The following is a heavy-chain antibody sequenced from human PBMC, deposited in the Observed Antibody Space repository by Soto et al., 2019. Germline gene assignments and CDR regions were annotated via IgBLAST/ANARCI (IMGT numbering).Heavy chain of an antibody. CDR3: ASDPVYYDNATRQSYGGLLNS. CDR1: GRSVRRTCYD. V-gene: IGHV4-61*01. D-gene: IGHD3-16*01. Sequence: SETLSRTSSVIGRSVRRTCYDCSPLRQSPGKGLEWIGYMSNTGNINHNPSLRSRVSISVDTSKNQFSLTLRSVTAADTAVYFCASDPVYYDNATRQSYGGLLNSWCQ. J-gene: IGHJ5*01. CDR2: MSNTGNI.